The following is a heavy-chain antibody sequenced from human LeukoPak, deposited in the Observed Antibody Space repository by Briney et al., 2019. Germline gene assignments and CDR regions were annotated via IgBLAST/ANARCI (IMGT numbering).Heavy chain of an antibody. D-gene: IGHD4-17*01. J-gene: IGHJ5*02. CDR2: ISGSGGST. CDR3: AKDREDTVTTFAFWFDP. Sequence: PGGSLRLSCAASGFTFSSYAMSWVRQAPGKGLEWVSAISGSGGSTYYADSVKGRFTISRDNSKNTLYLQMNSLRAEDTAVYYCAKDREDTVTTFAFWFDPWGQGTLVTVSS. CDR1: GFTFSSYA. V-gene: IGHV3-23*01.